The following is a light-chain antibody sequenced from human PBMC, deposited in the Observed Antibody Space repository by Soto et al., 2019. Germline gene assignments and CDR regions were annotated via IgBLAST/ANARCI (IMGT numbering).Light chain of an antibody. CDR2: GTS. J-gene: IGKJ1*01. V-gene: IGKV3-20*01. CDR3: QHYSRTLPWT. CDR1: QTVGTSF. Sequence: EIVLTQSPGTLSLSPGETATLSCRASQTVGTSFLAWYQQKPGQAPRLLMFGTSNRATDIPDRFGGSGSGTDFTLTIGRLEPEDVAVYYCQHYSRTLPWTFGQGTKVDIK.